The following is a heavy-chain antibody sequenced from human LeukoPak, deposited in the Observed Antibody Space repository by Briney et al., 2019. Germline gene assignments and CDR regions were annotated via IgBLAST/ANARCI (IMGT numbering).Heavy chain of an antibody. D-gene: IGHD3-10*01. Sequence: GGSLRLSCAASGFTFSSYAMHWVRQAPGKGLEWVAVISYDGSNKYYADSVKGRFTISRDNSKNTLYLQMNSLRAGDTAVYYCASLWFGESTNWFDPWGQGTLVTVSS. CDR3: ASLWFGESTNWFDP. CDR1: GFTFSSYA. J-gene: IGHJ5*02. CDR2: ISYDGSNK. V-gene: IGHV3-30-3*01.